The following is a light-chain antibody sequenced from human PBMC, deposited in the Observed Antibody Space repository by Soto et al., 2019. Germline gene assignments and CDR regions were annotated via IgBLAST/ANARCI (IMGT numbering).Light chain of an antibody. J-gene: IGLJ2*01. Sequence: QLVLTQSSSASASLGSSVKLTCTLSSGHRSYIIAWHQQQPGKAPRYLMKLEGSGTYNKGSGVPDRFSGSSSGADRYLTISNLQSEDEADYYCETWDTNTRVFGGGTKLTVL. CDR3: ETWDTNTRV. CDR1: SGHRSYI. CDR2: LEGSGTY. V-gene: IGLV4-60*03.